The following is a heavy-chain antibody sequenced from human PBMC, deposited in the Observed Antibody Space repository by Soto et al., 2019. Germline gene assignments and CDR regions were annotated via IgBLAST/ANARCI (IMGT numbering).Heavy chain of an antibody. V-gene: IGHV3-30*18. CDR1: GITFSSYG. CDR3: AKSGLVLKG. Sequence: QVQLVESGGGVVQPGRSLRLSCAASGITFSSYGVHWGRQAPGKGLEWVAVISYDGSNKYYADSVKGRFTISRDNSKNTLYLQMNSLRAEYTAVYYCAKSGLVLKGWGQGTLVTVSS. D-gene: IGHD2-8*01. CDR2: ISYDGSNK. J-gene: IGHJ4*02.